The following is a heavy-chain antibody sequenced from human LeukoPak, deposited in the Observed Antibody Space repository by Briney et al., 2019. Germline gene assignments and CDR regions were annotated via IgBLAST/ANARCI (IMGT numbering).Heavy chain of an antibody. CDR2: ISYDGSNK. V-gene: IGHV3-30*04. CDR3: AKDRLLWFGELSR. J-gene: IGHJ4*02. D-gene: IGHD3-10*01. Sequence: GGSLRLSCAASGFTFSNYAMHWVRQAPGKGLEWVAVISYDGSNKYYADSVKGRFTISRDNSKNTLYLQMNSLRAEDTAVYYCAKDRLLWFGELSRWGQGTLVTVSS. CDR1: GFTFSNYA.